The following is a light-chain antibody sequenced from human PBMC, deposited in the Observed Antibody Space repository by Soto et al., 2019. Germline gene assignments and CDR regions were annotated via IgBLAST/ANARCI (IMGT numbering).Light chain of an antibody. CDR1: QSVSGY. V-gene: IGKV3-11*01. CDR3: QQRSHWHFLT. Sequence: IVLTQSPATLSLSPGDRATLSCRASQSVSGYLGWYQHRPGQAPRLLIYDASNKASGIPPRFRGSGFGTNLTLTISRLEHEDFAVHYYQQRSHWHFLTYGEGTRVEIK. J-gene: IGKJ4*01. CDR2: DAS.